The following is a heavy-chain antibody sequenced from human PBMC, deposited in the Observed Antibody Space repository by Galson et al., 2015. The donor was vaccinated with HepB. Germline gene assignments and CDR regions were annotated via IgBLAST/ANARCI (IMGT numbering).Heavy chain of an antibody. V-gene: IGHV1-18*01. CDR2: ISAYNGNT. D-gene: IGHD2-15*01. Sequence: SVKVSCKASGYTFTSYGISWVRQAPGQGLEWMGWISAYNGNTNYAQKLQGRVTMTTDTSTSTAYMELRSLRSDDTAVYYCARPLYCSGGSCFSWFDPWGQGTLVTVSS. CDR1: GYTFTSYG. CDR3: ARPLYCSGGSCFSWFDP. J-gene: IGHJ5*02.